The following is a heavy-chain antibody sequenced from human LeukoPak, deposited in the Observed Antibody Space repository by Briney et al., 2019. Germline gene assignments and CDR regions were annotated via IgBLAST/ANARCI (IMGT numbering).Heavy chain of an antibody. D-gene: IGHD2-15*01. Sequence: GGSLRLSCAASGFIFSSYAMSWVRQAPGKGLEWVSAISSSGGSTYYADSVMGRFTISRDNSKNTLYLQMNSLRAEDTAVYYCTPYCSGGSCYFPNFDYWGQGTLVTVSS. V-gene: IGHV3-23*01. J-gene: IGHJ4*02. CDR2: ISSSGGST. CDR1: GFIFSSYA. CDR3: TPYCSGGSCYFPNFDY.